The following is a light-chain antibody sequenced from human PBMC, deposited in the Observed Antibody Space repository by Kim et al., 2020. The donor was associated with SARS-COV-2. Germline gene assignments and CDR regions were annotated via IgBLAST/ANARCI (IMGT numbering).Light chain of an antibody. Sequence: PGKTARSTCGGNNIGSKSVHWYQQKPGPAPVLVIYYDSDRPSGIPERFSGSNSGNTATLTISRVEAGDEADYYCQVWDSSSDHVVFGGGTQLTVL. V-gene: IGLV3-21*04. CDR1: NIGSKS. CDR3: QVWDSSSDHVV. J-gene: IGLJ2*01. CDR2: YDS.